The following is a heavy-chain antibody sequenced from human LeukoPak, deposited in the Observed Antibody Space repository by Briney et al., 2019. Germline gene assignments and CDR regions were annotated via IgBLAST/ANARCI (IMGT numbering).Heavy chain of an antibody. CDR1: GFTFSTYS. CDR2: ISSDGSIT. D-gene: IGHD1-14*01. V-gene: IGHV3-30-3*01. Sequence: GRSLRLSCAASGFTFSTYSMHWVRQAPGKGLEWVAVISSDGSITSYGDSVKGRFTISRDNAKNTLYLQMSSLRAEDTAVYYCARDHHGIHSAFDVWGQGTMVAVS. CDR3: ARDHHGIHSAFDV. J-gene: IGHJ3*01.